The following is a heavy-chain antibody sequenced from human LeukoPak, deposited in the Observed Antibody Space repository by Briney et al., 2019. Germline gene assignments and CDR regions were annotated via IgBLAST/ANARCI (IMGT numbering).Heavy chain of an antibody. CDR3: FYGWHSDY. D-gene: IGHD6-19*01. Sequence: GGSLRLSCAASGFTFSSYSMNWVRQAPGKGLEWVSYISDSSSTIYYADSVEGRFTISRDNAKNSLYLQMNSLRDEDTAVYYCFYGWHSDYWGRGTLVTVSS. V-gene: IGHV3-48*02. CDR2: ISDSSSTI. J-gene: IGHJ4*02. CDR1: GFTFSSYS.